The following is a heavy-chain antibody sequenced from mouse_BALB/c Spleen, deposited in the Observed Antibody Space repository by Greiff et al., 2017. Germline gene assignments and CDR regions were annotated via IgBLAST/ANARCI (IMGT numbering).Heavy chain of an antibody. V-gene: IGHV5-6-5*01. Sequence: EVQLVESGGGLVKPGGSLKLSCAASGFTFSSYAMSWVRQTPEKRLEWVASISSGGSTYYPDSVKGRFTISRDNARNILYLQMSSLRSEDTAMYYCARGELGRIRSWYFDVWGAGTTVTVSS. J-gene: IGHJ1*01. CDR2: ISSGGST. CDR3: ARGELGRIRSWYFDV. CDR1: GFTFSSYA. D-gene: IGHD4-1*01.